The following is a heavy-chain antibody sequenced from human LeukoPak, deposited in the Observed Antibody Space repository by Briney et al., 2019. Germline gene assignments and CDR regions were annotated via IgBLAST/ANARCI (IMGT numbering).Heavy chain of an antibody. CDR3: AREYYYDSSGYYYPSFDY. J-gene: IGHJ4*02. D-gene: IGHD3-22*01. V-gene: IGHV3-33*01. CDR2: IWYDGSNK. CDR1: GFTSSSYG. Sequence: GGSLRLSCAASGFTSSSYGMHWVRQAPGKGLEWVAVIWYDGSNKYYADSVKGRFTISRDNSKNTLYLQMNSLRAEDTAVYCCAREYYYDSSGYYYPSFDYWGQGTLVTVSS.